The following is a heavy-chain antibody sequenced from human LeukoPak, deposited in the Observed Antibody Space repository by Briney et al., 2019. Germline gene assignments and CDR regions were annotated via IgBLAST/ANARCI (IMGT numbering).Heavy chain of an antibody. V-gene: IGHV3-9*01. J-gene: IGHJ4*02. CDR1: GFTFDDYA. Sequence: GRSLRLSCAASGFTFDDYAMHWVRQAPGKSLEWVSGISWNSGSIGYADSVKGRFTISRDNAKNSLYLQMNSLRAEDTALYYCAKSGITMVRGVPDYWGQGTLVTVSS. CDR2: ISWNSGSI. CDR3: AKSGITMVRGVPDY. D-gene: IGHD3-10*01.